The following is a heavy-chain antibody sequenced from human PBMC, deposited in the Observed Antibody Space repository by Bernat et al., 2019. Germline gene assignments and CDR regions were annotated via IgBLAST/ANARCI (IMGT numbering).Heavy chain of an antibody. V-gene: IGHV3-23*01. CDR3: AKDRRVVTGVGRQNFDH. D-gene: IGHD2-21*02. J-gene: IGHJ4*02. CDR1: GFTFSNYA. Sequence: EVQLLESGGGLVQPGGSLRLSCAASGFTFSNYAMSWVRQAPGKWLEWVSTISGSGDSTYYADSVKSRFTISRDKSKTTLFLQMNSLRAEDTALYYCAKDRRVVTGVGRQNFDHWGQGSLVTVSS. CDR2: ISGSGDST.